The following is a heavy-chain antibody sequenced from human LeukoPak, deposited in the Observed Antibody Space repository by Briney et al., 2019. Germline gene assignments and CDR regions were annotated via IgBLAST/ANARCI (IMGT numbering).Heavy chain of an antibody. CDR3: ARDSSGWYHWFDP. CDR1: GGSISSGNYY. V-gene: IGHV4-61*02. Sequence: SETLSLTCTVSGGSISSGNYYYSWIRQPAGKGLEWLGRIYTSGTTNYNPSLKSRVTISVDTSKNQFSLKLSSVTAADTAVYYCARDSSGWYHWFDPWGQGTLVTVSS. D-gene: IGHD6-19*01. J-gene: IGHJ5*02. CDR2: IYTSGTT.